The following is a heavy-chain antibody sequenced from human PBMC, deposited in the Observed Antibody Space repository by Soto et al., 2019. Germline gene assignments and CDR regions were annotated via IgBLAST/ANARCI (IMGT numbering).Heavy chain of an antibody. CDR2: ISAYDGDT. D-gene: IGHD1-1*01. V-gene: IGHV1-18*01. Sequence: QVQLEQSGPEVKKPGASVKVSCKTSGYSFIDYGVGWVRQVPGQGLEWLGWISAYDGDTKFEEKVQDRVTMTTDTSTATAFMELRSLTSGDTAVYYCARAGRAFRTSHYYFFYMDVWGKGTTVTVSS. CDR3: ARAGRAFRTSHYYFFYMDV. CDR1: GYSFIDYG. J-gene: IGHJ6*03.